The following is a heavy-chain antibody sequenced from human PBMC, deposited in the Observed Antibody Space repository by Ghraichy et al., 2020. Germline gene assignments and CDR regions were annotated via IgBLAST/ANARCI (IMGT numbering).Heavy chain of an antibody. D-gene: IGHD1-26*01. CDR2: IRPDGSDK. CDR3: ARLMGTTTIWDY. CDR1: GFIFSNHW. Sequence: GSLRLSCAASGFIFSNHWMSWVRQAPGQGLEWVASIRPDGSDKFYLDSVRGRFTISRDGVTNSLFLQMNSLRAEDTAMYFCARLMGTTTIWDYWGQGTLVTVSS. J-gene: IGHJ4*02. V-gene: IGHV3-7*01.